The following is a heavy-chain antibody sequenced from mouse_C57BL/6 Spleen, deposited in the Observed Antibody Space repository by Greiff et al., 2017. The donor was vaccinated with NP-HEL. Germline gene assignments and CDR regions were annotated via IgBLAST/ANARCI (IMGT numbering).Heavy chain of an antibody. CDR1: GYAFSSYW. J-gene: IGHJ2*01. V-gene: IGHV1-80*01. D-gene: IGHD3-2*02. CDR2: IYPGDGDT. Sequence: QVQLQQSGAELVKPGASVKISCKASGYAFSSYWMNWVKQRPGKGLEWIGQIYPGDGDTNYNGKFKGKATLTADKSSSTAYMQLSSLTSEDSAVYFCAREGTAQYYFDYWGQGTTLTVSS. CDR3: AREGTAQYYFDY.